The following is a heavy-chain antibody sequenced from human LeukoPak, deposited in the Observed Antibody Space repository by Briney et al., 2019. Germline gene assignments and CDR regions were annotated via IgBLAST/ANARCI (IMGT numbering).Heavy chain of an antibody. CDR1: GGSISSYY. CDR3: ARVPTVTFFDY. V-gene: IGHV4-59*12. Sequence: SETLSLTCTVSGGSISSYYWSWVRQPPGKGLEWVGYIYYSGSTNYNPSLKSRVTISVDTSKNQFSLKLSSVTAADTAVYSCARVPTVTFFDYWGQGTLVTVSS. CDR2: IYYSGST. D-gene: IGHD4-17*01. J-gene: IGHJ4*02.